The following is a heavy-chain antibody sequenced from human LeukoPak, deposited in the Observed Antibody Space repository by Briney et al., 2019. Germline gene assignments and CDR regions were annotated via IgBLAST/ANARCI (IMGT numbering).Heavy chain of an antibody. Sequence: PGGSLRLSCAASGFTFSSYGMSWVRQAPGKGLEWVSAISGSGGSTYYADSMKGRFTISRDNSKNTLYLQMNSLRAEDTAVYYCAKCILTGYYKGYMDVWGKGTTVTISS. CDR2: ISGSGGST. J-gene: IGHJ6*03. CDR3: AKCILTGYYKGYMDV. V-gene: IGHV3-23*01. CDR1: GFTFSSYG. D-gene: IGHD3-9*01.